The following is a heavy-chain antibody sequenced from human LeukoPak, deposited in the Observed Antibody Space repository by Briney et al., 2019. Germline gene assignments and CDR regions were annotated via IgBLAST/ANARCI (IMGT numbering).Heavy chain of an antibody. D-gene: IGHD3-9*01. J-gene: IGHJ4*02. V-gene: IGHV1-24*01. CDR3: ATFQIPSGGFDLDGQINDY. CDR1: RYTPTELS. Sequence: ASVKVSCKVSRYTPTELSMHWVRQAPGKGLEWMGGFDPEDGETIYAQKFQGRVTMTEDTSTDTAYMELSSLRSEDTAVYYCATFQIPSGGFDLDGQINDYWGQGTLVTVSS. CDR2: FDPEDGET.